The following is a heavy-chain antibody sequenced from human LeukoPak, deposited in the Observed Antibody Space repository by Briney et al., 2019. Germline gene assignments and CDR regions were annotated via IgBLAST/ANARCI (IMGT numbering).Heavy chain of an antibody. V-gene: IGHV3-48*01. J-gene: IGHJ4*02. CDR3: AALDHGHDY. Sequence: GGSLRLSCAASGFTFSSYSMNWVRQAPGKGLEWVSYISSSSSTIYYADSVKGRFTISGDNAKNSLYLQMNSLRAEDTAVYYCAALDHGHDYWGQGTLVTVSS. CDR2: ISSSSSTI. CDR1: GFTFSSYS.